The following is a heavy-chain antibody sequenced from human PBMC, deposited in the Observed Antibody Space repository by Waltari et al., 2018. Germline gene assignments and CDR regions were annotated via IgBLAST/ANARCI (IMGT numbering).Heavy chain of an antibody. J-gene: IGHJ5*02. CDR1: GYSFHSYD. V-gene: IGHV1-8*01. D-gene: IGHD3-22*01. CDR3: SDSSGP. Sequence: VQLVQSGAEVKKPGASVKVSCEASGYSFHSYDVNWVRQATGQGLEWMGWINPHSGEVGYTQRFQGRITMTRNTSINTVYMELSSLTADDTATYYCSDSSGPWGQGTLVTVSS. CDR2: INPHSGEV.